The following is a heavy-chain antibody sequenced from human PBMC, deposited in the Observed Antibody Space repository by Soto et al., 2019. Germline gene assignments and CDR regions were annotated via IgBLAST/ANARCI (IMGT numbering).Heavy chain of an antibody. J-gene: IGHJ6*02. CDR3: ARGGYCSGGSCYSGDYYGMDV. D-gene: IGHD2-15*01. CDR2: ISGSSSYI. CDR1: GFTFSSYT. V-gene: IGHV3-21*01. Sequence: EVQLLESGGGLVKPGGSLRLSCAASGFTFSSYTMNWVRQAPGKGLEWVSSISGSSSYIYYADSVKGRFTISRDNAKNSRYMQMNSLRAEETAVYYCARGGYCSGGSCYSGDYYGMDVWGQGTTVTVSS.